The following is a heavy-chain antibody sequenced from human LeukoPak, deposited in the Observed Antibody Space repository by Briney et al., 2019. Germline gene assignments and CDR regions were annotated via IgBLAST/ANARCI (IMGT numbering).Heavy chain of an antibody. CDR2: IRSKTYGGTT. CDR1: GFTFGDYA. J-gene: IGHJ4*02. D-gene: IGHD6-19*01. CDR3: TRDGTYSSDWLDY. Sequence: GGSLRLSCTTSGFTFGDYAISWSRQSPGKGLEWVGFIRSKTYGGTTEYAPSVKGRFSISRDDSKSTAYLQMKSLKTEDTAVYYCTRDGTYSSDWLDYWGQGTLVTVSS. V-gene: IGHV3-49*03.